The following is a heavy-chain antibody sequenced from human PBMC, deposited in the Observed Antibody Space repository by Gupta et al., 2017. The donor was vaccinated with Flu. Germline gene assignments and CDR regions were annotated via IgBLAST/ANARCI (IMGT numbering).Heavy chain of an antibody. CDR2: IIPVFGPT. D-gene: IGHD2-15*01. CDR1: GVTFSSYA. Sequence: QVQLVQSGAEVKKPGSSVKVSCKASGVTFSSYAINWVRQAPGQGLEGMGGIIPVFGPTNDAQKFQGRVTITADESTSKANMGLRRRGSEDTAVYYCARKGGGHCSGGTCYAFEYWGQGPLGTVSS. J-gene: IGHJ4*02. V-gene: IGHV1-69*01. CDR3: ARKGGGHCSGGTCYAFEY.